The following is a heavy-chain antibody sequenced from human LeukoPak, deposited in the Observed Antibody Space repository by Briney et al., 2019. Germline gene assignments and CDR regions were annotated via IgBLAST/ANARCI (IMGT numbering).Heavy chain of an antibody. CDR1: GGSISSGSYY. CDR3: SRDAYSYGSGSPGGGYYYYYMDV. Sequence: SETLSLTCTVSGGSISSGSYYWSWIRQPAGKGLEWIGRIYTSGSTNYNPSLKSRVTISVDTSKNQFSLKLYSVTAADTAVYYCSRDAYSYGSGSPGGGYYYYYMDVWGKGTTVIISS. V-gene: IGHV4-61*02. CDR2: IYTSGST. J-gene: IGHJ6*03. D-gene: IGHD3-10*01.